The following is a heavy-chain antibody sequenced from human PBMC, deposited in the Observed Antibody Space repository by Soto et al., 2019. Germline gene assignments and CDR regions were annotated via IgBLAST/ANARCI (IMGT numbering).Heavy chain of an antibody. D-gene: IGHD3-22*01. CDR3: ARDDSDSSGCFGDYYGMDV. J-gene: IGHJ6*01. Sequence: QVQLVESGGGLVKPGGSLRLSCAASGFTFSDYYMIWIRQAPGKGLEWVSYISSSGNSIYYADSVKGRFTISRDSAKNSLYLQMNSLRAEDTAVYYCARDDSDSSGCFGDYYGMDVWGQGTTVTASS. V-gene: IGHV3-11*01. CDR1: GFTFSDYY. CDR2: ISSSGNSI.